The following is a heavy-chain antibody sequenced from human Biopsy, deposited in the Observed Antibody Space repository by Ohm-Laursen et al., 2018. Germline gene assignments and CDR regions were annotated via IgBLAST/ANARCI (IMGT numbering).Heavy chain of an antibody. Sequence: GAPVKVSCKASGYTFTTYGISWVRQAPGQGLEWMGWINTYSGNTNYGKKFHDRVIMTSDTSTSTAYLEHRSLRSDDTAVYYCARVFCTSTTCYGLLDNWGQGTVVTVSS. V-gene: IGHV1-18*01. CDR1: GYTFTTYG. J-gene: IGHJ4*02. D-gene: IGHD2/OR15-2a*01. CDR3: ARVFCTSTTCYGLLDN. CDR2: INTYSGNT.